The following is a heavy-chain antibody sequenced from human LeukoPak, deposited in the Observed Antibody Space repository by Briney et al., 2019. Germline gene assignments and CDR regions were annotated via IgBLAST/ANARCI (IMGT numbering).Heavy chain of an antibody. CDR1: GFTFSSNG. Sequence: GGSLGLSCAASGFTFSSNGMHWVRRAPGKGLEWVALIWYDGSDKYYGDSVKGRFTISRDNSKNTLYLQMNSLRAEDTAVYYCARDKSSGWYPYYFDYWGQGTLVTVSS. CDR2: IWYDGSDK. J-gene: IGHJ4*02. V-gene: IGHV3-33*01. D-gene: IGHD6-19*01. CDR3: ARDKSSGWYPYYFDY.